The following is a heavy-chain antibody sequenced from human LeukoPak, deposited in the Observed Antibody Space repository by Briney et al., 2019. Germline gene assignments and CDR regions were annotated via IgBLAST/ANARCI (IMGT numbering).Heavy chain of an antibody. V-gene: IGHV5-51*01. CDR1: GYSFTSYW. D-gene: IGHD6-13*01. CDR2: IFPADSDT. CDR3: ASVYSSTSWDY. J-gene: IGHJ4*02. Sequence: GESLKISWKGSGYSFTSYWIGWVRQMPGKGLEWMGVIFPADSDTRYSPSFRGQVTISADKSISTAYLQWSSLKASDTAMYYCASVYSSTSWDYWGQGTLVTVSS.